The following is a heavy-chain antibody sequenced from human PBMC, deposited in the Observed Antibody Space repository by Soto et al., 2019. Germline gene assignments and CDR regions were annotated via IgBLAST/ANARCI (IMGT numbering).Heavy chain of an antibody. CDR2: IIPILGIA. V-gene: IGHV1-69*02. Sequence: KVSCKASGGTFSSYTISWVRQAPGQGLEWMGRIIPILGIANYAQKFQGRVTITADKSTSTAYMELSSLRSEDTAVYYCARRSRYSSGWTHDYWGQGTLVTVS. J-gene: IGHJ4*02. D-gene: IGHD6-19*01. CDR3: ARRSRYSSGWTHDY. CDR1: GGTFSSYT.